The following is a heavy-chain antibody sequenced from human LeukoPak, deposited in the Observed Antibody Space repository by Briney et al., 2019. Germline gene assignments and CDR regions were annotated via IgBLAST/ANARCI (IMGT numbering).Heavy chain of an antibody. CDR3: ARGDSGTYPTCFDY. D-gene: IGHD1-26*01. Sequence: TGGSLRLSCAASGFTFSNYAMHWVSQAPGKGLEWVALISYDGSNKYYADSVKGRFTISRDNSKNTLYLQMNSLRAEDTAVYYCARGDSGTYPTCFDYWGQGTLVTVSS. J-gene: IGHJ4*02. V-gene: IGHV3-30-3*01. CDR1: GFTFSNYA. CDR2: ISYDGSNK.